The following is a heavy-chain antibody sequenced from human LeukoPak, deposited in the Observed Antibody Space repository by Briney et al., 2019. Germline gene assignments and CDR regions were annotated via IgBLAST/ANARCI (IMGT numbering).Heavy chain of an antibody. V-gene: IGHV4-39*01. CDR3: ARQEDCTNGVCYDY. CDR2: IYYSGST. CDR1: GGSIGSSSYY. D-gene: IGHD2-8*01. J-gene: IGHJ4*02. Sequence: SETLSLTCTVSGGSIGSSSYYWGWIRQPPGKGLEWIGSIYYSGSTYYNPSLKSRVTISVDTSKNQFSLKLSSVTAADTAVYYCARQEDCTNGVCYDYWGQGTLVTVSS.